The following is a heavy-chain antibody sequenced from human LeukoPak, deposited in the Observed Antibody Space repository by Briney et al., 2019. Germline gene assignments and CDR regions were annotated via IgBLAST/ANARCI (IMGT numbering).Heavy chain of an antibody. J-gene: IGHJ4*02. CDR3: ARETSGGRDY. Sequence: GGSLRLSCAASGFTFSSYWMHWVRQAPGIGLEWVSSLDSSGSHIFYADSVKGRFTISRDNAKNSLYLQMNSLRAEDTAVYYCARETSGGRDYWGQGTLVTVSS. V-gene: IGHV3-21*01. CDR1: GFTFSSYW. CDR2: LDSSGSHI. D-gene: IGHD3-10*01.